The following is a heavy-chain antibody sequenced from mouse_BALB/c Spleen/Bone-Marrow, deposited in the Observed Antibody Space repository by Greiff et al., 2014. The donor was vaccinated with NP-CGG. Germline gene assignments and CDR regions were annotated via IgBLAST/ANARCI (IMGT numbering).Heavy chain of an antibody. CDR1: GYTFTSYW. CDR2: INPSTGYT. J-gene: IGHJ4*01. CDR3: ARGNPLYAMDY. Sequence: VQLQQSGAELAEPGASVKMSCKASGYTFTSYWMHWVKQRPGQGLEWIGYINPSTGYTDYNQKFNDKATLTADKSSSTAYMQLSSLTSKDSAVYYCARGNPLYAMDYWGQGTSVTVSS. D-gene: IGHD2-1*01. V-gene: IGHV1-7*01.